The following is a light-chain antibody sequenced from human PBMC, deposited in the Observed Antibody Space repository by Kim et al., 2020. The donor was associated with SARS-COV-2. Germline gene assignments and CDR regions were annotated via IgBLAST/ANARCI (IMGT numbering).Light chain of an antibody. V-gene: IGKV1-6*01. CDR2: AAS. CDR3: LQDYNYPLT. CDR1: QDIRND. J-gene: IGKJ4*01. Sequence: ASVGDRVTITCRASQDIRNDLGWYQQKPGKAPKLLIYAASSLESGVPSRFSGSGFGTDFTLTISSLQPEDFATYYCLQDYNYPLTFGGGTKVDIK.